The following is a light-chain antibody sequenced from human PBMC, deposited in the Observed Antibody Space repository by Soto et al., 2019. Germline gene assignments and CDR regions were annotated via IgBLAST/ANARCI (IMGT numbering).Light chain of an antibody. CDR3: QQYNNWPPWT. CDR1: PSVSSN. J-gene: IGKJ1*01. CDR2: GAS. Sequence: EIVMTQSPATLSVPPGERATLSCRASPSVSSNLAWYQQKPGQAPRLLIYGASTRATGIPARFSGSGSGTEFTLTISSLQSEDFAAYYCQQYNNWPPWTFGQGTKVEIK. V-gene: IGKV3-15*01.